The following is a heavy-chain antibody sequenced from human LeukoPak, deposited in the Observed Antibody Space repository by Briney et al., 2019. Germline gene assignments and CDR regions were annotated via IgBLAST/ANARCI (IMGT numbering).Heavy chain of an antibody. D-gene: IGHD1-26*01. CDR1: GFTFSSYS. CDR3: ARGYSGSYYFSDY. J-gene: IGHJ4*02. Sequence: TGGSLRLSCAASGFTFSSYSMNWVRQAPGKGLEWASSISSGSGYIYYADSVKGRFTISRDNAKNSLYLQMNSLRAEDTGVYYCARGYSGSYYFSDYWGQGTLVTVSS. CDR2: ISSGSGYI. V-gene: IGHV3-21*01.